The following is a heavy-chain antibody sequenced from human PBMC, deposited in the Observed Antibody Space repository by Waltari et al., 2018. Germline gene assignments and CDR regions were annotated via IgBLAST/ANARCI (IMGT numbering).Heavy chain of an antibody. CDR3: ARMTQPDGYSSSWYWGTPYYFDY. CDR2: IDYSGRT. Sequence: QVQLQESRPGLVKPSRTLSLTCAVSGGSIRSSNWWSWVRQPPGKGLAGIGYIDYSGRTNYNPSLKSRVTISVDTSKNQFSLKLSSVTTADTAVYYCARMTQPDGYSSSWYWGTPYYFDYWGQGTLVTVSS. J-gene: IGHJ4*02. V-gene: IGHV4-4*02. CDR1: GGSIRSSNW. D-gene: IGHD6-13*01.